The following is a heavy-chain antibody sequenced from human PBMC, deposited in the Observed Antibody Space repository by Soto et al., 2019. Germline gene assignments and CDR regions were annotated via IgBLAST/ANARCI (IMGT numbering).Heavy chain of an antibody. CDR3: ARHAVHSSGYFDY. CDR1: GCSFTDYY. CDR2: IYYTGST. J-gene: IGHJ4*02. D-gene: IGHD6-19*01. V-gene: IGHV4-59*08. Sequence: SETLSLTCTVSGCSFTDYYWTWIRQPPGKGLQWVGYIYYTGSTSYNPSLKSRVTISVDTSKNQFSLKLSSVTAADTAVYYCARHAVHSSGYFDYWGQGALVTVSS.